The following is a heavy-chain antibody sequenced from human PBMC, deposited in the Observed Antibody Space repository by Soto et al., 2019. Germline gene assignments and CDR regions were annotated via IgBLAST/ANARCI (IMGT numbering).Heavy chain of an antibody. D-gene: IGHD3-3*01. Sequence: PSETLSLTCAVYGGSFSGYYLSWIRQPPGKGLEWIGEINHSGSTNYNPSLKSRVTISVDTSKNQFSLKLSSVTAADTAVYYCARRVAYDFWSGLDYGMDVWGQGTTVTVSS. CDR1: GGSFSGYY. CDR2: INHSGST. V-gene: IGHV4-34*01. J-gene: IGHJ6*02. CDR3: ARRVAYDFWSGLDYGMDV.